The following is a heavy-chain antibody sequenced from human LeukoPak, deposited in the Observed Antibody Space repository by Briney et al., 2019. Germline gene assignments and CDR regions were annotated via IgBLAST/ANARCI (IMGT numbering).Heavy chain of an antibody. CDR3: ARDYYGSGSYSWFDP. Sequence: GGSLRLSCAASGFTVSSNYMSWVRQAPGKGLEWVSVNYSGGSTYYADSVKGRFTISRDNSKNTLYLQMNSLRAEDTAVYYCARDYYGSGSYSWFDPWGQGTLVTVSS. CDR2: NYSGGST. D-gene: IGHD3-10*01. V-gene: IGHV3-66*01. CDR1: GFTVSSNY. J-gene: IGHJ5*02.